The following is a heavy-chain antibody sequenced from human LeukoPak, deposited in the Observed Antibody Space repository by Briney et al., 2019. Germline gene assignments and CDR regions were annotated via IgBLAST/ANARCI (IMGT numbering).Heavy chain of an antibody. Sequence: GGSLRLSCAASGFTFSKYWMTWVRQAPGKGLEWVANIRGDGSVNYLLDSVKGRFTISRDNVKNSLSLEMNNLRAEAAAVYYCSRDANYYDSSRLSFDVFDIGGQGTVLPVSP. CDR2: IRGDGSVN. CDR1: GFTFSKYW. D-gene: IGHD3-22*01. V-gene: IGHV3-7*01. CDR3: SRDANYYDSSRLSFDVFDI. J-gene: IGHJ3*02.